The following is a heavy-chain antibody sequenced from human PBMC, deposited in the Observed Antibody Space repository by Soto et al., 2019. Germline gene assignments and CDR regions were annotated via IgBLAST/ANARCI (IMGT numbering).Heavy chain of an antibody. D-gene: IGHD6-19*01. CDR2: ISYDGSNK. CDR1: GFTFSSYA. Sequence: QVQLVESGGGVVQPGRSLRLSCAASGFTFSSYAMHWVRQAPGKGLEWVAVISYDGSNKHYADSVKGRFTISRDNSKNALYLQMNSLRAEDTAVYYCAGDGSGWPYYYYGMDVWGPGTTVTVSS. J-gene: IGHJ6*02. CDR3: AGDGSGWPYYYYGMDV. V-gene: IGHV3-30-3*01.